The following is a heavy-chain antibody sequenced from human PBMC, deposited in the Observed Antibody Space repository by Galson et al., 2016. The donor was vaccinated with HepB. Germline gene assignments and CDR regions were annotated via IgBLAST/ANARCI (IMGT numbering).Heavy chain of an antibody. J-gene: IGHJ3*01. CDR1: GFTFSNYA. CDR3: ARVAHYETGDGYDDPPGDVFDV. V-gene: IGHV3-30-3*01. Sequence: SLRLSCAASGFTFSNYALHWVHQAPGKGLQWVALISYDENNENYADSVKGRFTISRDNSKNTLYLQMHSLPIEDTAVYYCARVAHYETGDGYDDPPGDVFDVWGQGTVVTVSS. D-gene: IGHD5-18*01. CDR2: ISYDENNE.